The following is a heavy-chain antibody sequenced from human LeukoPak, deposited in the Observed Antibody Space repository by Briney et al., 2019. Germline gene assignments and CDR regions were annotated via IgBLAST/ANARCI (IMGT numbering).Heavy chain of an antibody. CDR3: ARDLTSGYFHGDY. CDR1: GGTFSSYA. Sequence: SVKVSCKASGGTFSSYAISWVRQAPGQGLEWMGRIIPIFGTANYAQKFQGRVTITTDESTSTAYMELSSLRSEDTAVCYCARDLTSGYFHGDYWGQGTLVTVSS. J-gene: IGHJ4*02. CDR2: IIPIFGTA. D-gene: IGHD3-22*01. V-gene: IGHV1-69*05.